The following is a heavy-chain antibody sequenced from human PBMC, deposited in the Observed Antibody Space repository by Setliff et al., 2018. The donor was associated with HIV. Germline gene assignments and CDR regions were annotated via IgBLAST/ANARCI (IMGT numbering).Heavy chain of an antibody. CDR1: GYTFRANY. V-gene: IGHV1-8*03. CDR3: ARTPNDILTGYIPYYYYYGMDV. Sequence: ASVKVSCKASGYTFRANYIHWVRQAPGQGLVWMGWINPNSGNTGYAQKFQGRVTITRNTSISTAYMELSSLRSEDTAVYYCARTPNDILTGYIPYYYYYGMDVRGQGTTVTVSS. CDR2: INPNSGNT. J-gene: IGHJ6*02. D-gene: IGHD3-9*01.